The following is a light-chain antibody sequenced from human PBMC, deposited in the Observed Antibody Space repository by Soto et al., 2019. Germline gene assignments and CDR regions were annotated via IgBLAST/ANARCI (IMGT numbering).Light chain of an antibody. Sequence: DIKMTQSPSSLSASVGDRVTITCRASQSISSYLNWYQQKPGKAPKLLIYAASSLQSGVPSRFSGSGSGTDFTLTISSLQPEDVATYYCQKYNSAPPTFGQGTKVDIK. CDR2: AAS. V-gene: IGKV1-39*01. CDR3: QKYNSAPPT. J-gene: IGKJ1*01. CDR1: QSISSY.